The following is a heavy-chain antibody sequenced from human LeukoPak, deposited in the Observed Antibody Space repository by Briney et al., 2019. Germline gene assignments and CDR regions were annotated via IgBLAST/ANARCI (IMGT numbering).Heavy chain of an antibody. D-gene: IGHD3-3*01. J-gene: IGHJ6*02. CDR2: IYYSGST. Sequence: PSETLSLTCTVSGGSISSGGYYWSWIRQHPGKCLEWIGYIYYSGSTYYNPSLKSRVTISVDASKNQFSLKLSSVTAADTAVYYCATQLLRYYGMDVWGQGTTVAVSS. V-gene: IGHV4-31*03. CDR1: GGSISSGGYY. CDR3: ATQLLRYYGMDV.